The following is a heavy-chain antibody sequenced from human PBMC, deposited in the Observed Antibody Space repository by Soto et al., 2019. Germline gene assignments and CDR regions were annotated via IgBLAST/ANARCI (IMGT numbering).Heavy chain of an antibody. CDR3: AYRQEYRDSWNSGWFDP. J-gene: IGHJ5*02. Sequence: QISWKGSGPTLVIPTQTLTQTCTLTGFSLSTRGVGVGWIRQAPGKALEWLGVIYRDDDKRYNPSLKTRLTITRDSSTKQVLLTITNMDPVDTATYYCAYRQEYRDSWNSGWFDPWGQGTLVTVSS. CDR1: GFSLSTRGVG. V-gene: IGHV2-5*02. CDR2: IYRDDDK. D-gene: IGHD1-7*01.